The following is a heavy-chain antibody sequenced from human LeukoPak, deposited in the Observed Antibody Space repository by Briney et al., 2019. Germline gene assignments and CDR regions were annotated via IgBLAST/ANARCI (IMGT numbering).Heavy chain of an antibody. CDR3: ARVTGD. Sequence: SGGSQRLSCAASGFSFSGYAMNWVSQAPGKGLEWVSYISSSSGTIYYADSVKGRFSVSRDNARNSLYLQMDSLGDEDTAVYYCARVTGDWGQGALLADSS. CDR1: GFSFSGYA. CDR2: ISSSSGTI. D-gene: IGHD7-27*01. J-gene: IGHJ4*02. V-gene: IGHV3-48*02.